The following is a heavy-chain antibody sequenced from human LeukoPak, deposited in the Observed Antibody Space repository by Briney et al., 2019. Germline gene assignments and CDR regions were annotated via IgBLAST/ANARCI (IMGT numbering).Heavy chain of an antibody. CDR3: ARLGSYHDF. J-gene: IGHJ4*02. D-gene: IGHD1-26*01. CDR1: DASISHYY. CDR2: IHTSGGS. Sequence: PSETLSLTCTVSDASISHYYWSWIRQTPEKGLEWMGHIHTSGGSSPYPSLKSRLTMSIETSRNQFSLKLTSVTAADTAVYFCARLGSYHDFWGQGALVTVSS. V-gene: IGHV4-4*09.